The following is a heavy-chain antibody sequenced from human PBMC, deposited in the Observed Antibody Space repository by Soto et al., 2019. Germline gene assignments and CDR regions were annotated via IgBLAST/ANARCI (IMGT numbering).Heavy chain of an antibody. Sequence: GESLKISCKGSGYSFTSYWIGWVRQMPEKGLEWMGIIYPGDSDTRYSPSFQGQATISADRPISNAYLHGGSLKASDTAMYYCARHTWSSGSPAAFDYWGQGTQVTVSS. CDR3: ARHTWSSGSPAAFDY. D-gene: IGHD1-26*01. J-gene: IGHJ4*02. V-gene: IGHV5-51*01. CDR1: GYSFTSYW. CDR2: IYPGDSDT.